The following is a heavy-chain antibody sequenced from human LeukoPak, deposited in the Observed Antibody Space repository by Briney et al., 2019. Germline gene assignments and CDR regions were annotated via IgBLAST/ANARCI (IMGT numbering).Heavy chain of an antibody. CDR1: GFTFNGHN. Sequence: GGSLRLSCAASGFTFNGHNMNGVRQAPGEGGEWVSFVSISSGTIYYADSVNGRFRISRDNAKSSLDLEMNSLRAEDTAVYYCARAMSTFGGVRNYFDSWGQGTLVTVSS. CDR3: ARAMSTFGGVRNYFDS. V-gene: IGHV3-48*04. J-gene: IGHJ4*02. CDR2: VSISSGTI. D-gene: IGHD3-16*01.